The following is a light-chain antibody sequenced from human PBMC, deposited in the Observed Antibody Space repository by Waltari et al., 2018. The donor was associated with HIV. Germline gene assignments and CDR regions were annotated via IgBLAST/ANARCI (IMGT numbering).Light chain of an antibody. Sequence: SYVLTQPPSVSVAPGKTASITCEAANIGSKGVHWYQQKPGQAPILVIYYDSDRPSGIPERFSGSNSGNTATLTISRVEAGDEAVYYCQVWHISTDHWVFGAGTKLTVV. V-gene: IGLV3-21*04. CDR1: NIGSKG. CDR3: QVWHISTDHWV. CDR2: YDS. J-gene: IGLJ3*02.